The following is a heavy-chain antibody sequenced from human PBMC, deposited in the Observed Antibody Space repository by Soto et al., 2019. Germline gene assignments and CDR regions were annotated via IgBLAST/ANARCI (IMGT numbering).Heavy chain of an antibody. CDR2: INYRGST. Sequence: QVQLQESGPGLVKPSQTLSLTCTVSGGSISSGDYYWSWIRQPPGKGLEWIVYINYRGSTYYNTSHKSRVTISVDTSKNQFSLKLSLVNAADTDLYFCSRGCYSRGYYSSCLEYWGQGTLVTVSS. D-gene: IGHD3-22*01. J-gene: IGHJ4*02. CDR1: GGSISSGDYY. CDR3: SRGCYSRGYYSSCLEY. V-gene: IGHV4-30-4*01.